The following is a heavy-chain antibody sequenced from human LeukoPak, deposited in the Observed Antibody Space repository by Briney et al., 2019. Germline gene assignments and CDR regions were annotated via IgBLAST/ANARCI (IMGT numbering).Heavy chain of an antibody. Sequence: PGRSLRLSCAASGFTFSSYGMHWLRQAPGKGLEWVSTIGDSGGSTYYADSVKGRFTISRDNSKNTLYLQMNSLRAEDSAVYYCAKYRGFGDSYDSWGQGTLVTVSS. CDR3: AKYRGFGDSYDS. CDR2: IGDSGGST. CDR1: GFTFSSYG. V-gene: IGHV3-23*01. D-gene: IGHD3-10*01. J-gene: IGHJ4*02.